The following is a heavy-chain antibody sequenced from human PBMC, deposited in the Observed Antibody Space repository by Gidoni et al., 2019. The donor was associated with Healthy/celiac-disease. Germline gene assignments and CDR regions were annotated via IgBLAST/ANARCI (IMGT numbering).Heavy chain of an antibody. CDR3: ASVSAGVHYYGMDV. V-gene: IGHV3-66*01. CDR2: IYSGGST. CDR1: GFTVSSNY. Sequence: EVQLVESGGGLVQPGGSLRLSCAASGFTVSSNYMSWVRQAPWKGLEWVSVIYSGGSTYYADSVKGRFTISRDNSKNTLYLQMNSLRAEDTAVYYCASVSAGVHYYGMDVWGQGTTVTVSS. D-gene: IGHD7-27*01. J-gene: IGHJ6*02.